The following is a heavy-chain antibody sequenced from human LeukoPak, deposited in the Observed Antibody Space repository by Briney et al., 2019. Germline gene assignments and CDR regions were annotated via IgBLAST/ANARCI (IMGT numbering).Heavy chain of an antibody. D-gene: IGHD1-20*01. CDR1: GGSISSSSYY. CDR2: IYYSGST. CDR3: ARARYNWNAGDY. J-gene: IGHJ4*02. V-gene: IGHV4-39*07. Sequence: SETLSLTCTVSGGSISSSSYYWGWIRQPPGKGLEWIGSIYYSGSTYYNPSLKSRVTISVDTSKNQFSLKLSSVTAADTAVYYCARARYNWNAGDYWGQGTLVTVSS.